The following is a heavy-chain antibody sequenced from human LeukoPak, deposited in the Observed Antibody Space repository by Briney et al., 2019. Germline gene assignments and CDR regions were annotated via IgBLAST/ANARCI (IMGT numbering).Heavy chain of an antibody. CDR1: GFTFVDYA. V-gene: IGHV3-49*03. CDR3: TRDAAVVDH. J-gene: IGHJ4*02. Sequence: PGRCVRHSRPSCGFTFVDYAMSWFRQAPGKGLEWVGFIRSKAYGGSTEYAASVKGRFTLSRDDSKRIAYLQMNRQKTKGKAGYYFTRDAAVVDHWGRRTLV. D-gene: IGHD6-19*01. CDR2: IRSKAYGGST.